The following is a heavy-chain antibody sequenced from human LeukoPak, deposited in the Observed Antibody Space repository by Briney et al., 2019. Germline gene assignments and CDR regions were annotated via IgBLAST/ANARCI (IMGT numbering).Heavy chain of an antibody. CDR3: AKEPTPNYYYYGMDV. CDR1: GFTFSSYA. CDR2: ISSVGGST. D-gene: IGHD4-11*01. Sequence: AGGSLRLSCAASGFTFSSYAMHWVRQAPGKGLESVSAISSVGGSTYYANSVKGRFTISRDNSKNTLYLQMSSRRAGDTAGYYCAKEPTPNYYYYGMDVWGHGTTVTVSS. V-gene: IGHV3-64*01. J-gene: IGHJ6*02.